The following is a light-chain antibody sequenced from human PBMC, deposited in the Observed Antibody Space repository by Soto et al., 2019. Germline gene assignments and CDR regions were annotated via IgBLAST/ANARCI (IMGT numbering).Light chain of an antibody. CDR1: SSDVGGYNY. Sequence: QSALTQPASVSGSPGQSITISCTGTSSDVGGYNYVSWYQQHPGKAPKLMIYEVSNRPSGVSNRFSGSKSGNTASLTISGLQAEDEADYHCSSYTSSYTYVFGTGTKLTVL. CDR2: EVS. V-gene: IGLV2-14*01. J-gene: IGLJ1*01. CDR3: SSYTSSYTYV.